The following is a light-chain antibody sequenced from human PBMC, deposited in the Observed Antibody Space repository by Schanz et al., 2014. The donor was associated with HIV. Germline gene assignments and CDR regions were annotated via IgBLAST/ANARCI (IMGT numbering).Light chain of an antibody. CDR2: GAS. V-gene: IGKV3-15*01. J-gene: IGKJ5*01. CDR3: QQYNDWPPIT. CDR1: QSVSSN. Sequence: TQSPGTLSLSLGERATLSCRASQSVSSNFLAWYQQKPNQAPRLLIFGASSRASGVPARFSGSGSGTEFTLTISSLQSEDFAVYYCQQYNDWPPITFGHGTRLEIK.